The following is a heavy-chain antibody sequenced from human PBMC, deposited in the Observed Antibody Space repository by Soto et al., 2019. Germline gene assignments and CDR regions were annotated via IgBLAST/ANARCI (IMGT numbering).Heavy chain of an antibody. CDR1: GFAVSSDS. Sequence: EVQLVESGGGLVQPGGSLRLSCAASGFAVSSDSVNWVRQAPGKGLEWVSVIYSGGSTYYADSVKDRFTISRDNSKNTVYLQMNNLRAEDTAVYYCARDFSSSLDYWGQGTLLTVSS. J-gene: IGHJ4*02. V-gene: IGHV3-66*01. CDR2: IYSGGST. D-gene: IGHD6-6*01. CDR3: ARDFSSSLDY.